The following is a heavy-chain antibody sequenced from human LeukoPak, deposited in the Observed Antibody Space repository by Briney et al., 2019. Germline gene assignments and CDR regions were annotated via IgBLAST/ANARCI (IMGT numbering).Heavy chain of an antibody. CDR2: FDSEDGET. CDR1: GYTLTELS. V-gene: IGHV1-24*01. Sequence: ASVNVSCKVSGYTLTELSMHWVRQAPGKGLEWMGGFDSEDGETIYAQKFQGRVTMTEDTSTDTAYMELSSLRSEDTAVYYCATDLSSSWHDFDYWGQGTLVTVSS. D-gene: IGHD6-13*01. J-gene: IGHJ4*02. CDR3: ATDLSSSWHDFDY.